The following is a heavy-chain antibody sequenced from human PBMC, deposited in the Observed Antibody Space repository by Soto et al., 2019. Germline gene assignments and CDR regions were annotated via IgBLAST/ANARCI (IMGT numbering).Heavy chain of an antibody. D-gene: IGHD6-6*01. Sequence: PGGSPRLSCAASGLTFSSYAMSWVRQDPGKGLEWVSAISGSGGSTYYADSVKGRFTISRDNSKNTLYLQMNSLRAEDTAVYYCAKCTRWAARGYFDYWGQGTLVTVSS. CDR3: AKCTRWAARGYFDY. CDR2: ISGSGGST. V-gene: IGHV3-23*01. J-gene: IGHJ4*02. CDR1: GLTFSSYA.